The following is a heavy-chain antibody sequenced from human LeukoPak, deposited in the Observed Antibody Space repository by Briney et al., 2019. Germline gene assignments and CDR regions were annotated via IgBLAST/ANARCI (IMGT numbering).Heavy chain of an antibody. V-gene: IGHV4-59*01. CDR1: GGSISSYY. CDR3: ARAHGYSYGYGTPFDP. Sequence: SGTLSLTCTVSGGSISSYYWSWIRQPPGKGLEWIGYIYYSGSTNYNPSLKSRVTISVDTSKNQFSLKLSSVTAADTAVYYCARAHGYSYGYGTPFDPWGQGTLVTVSS. J-gene: IGHJ5*02. CDR2: IYYSGST. D-gene: IGHD5-18*01.